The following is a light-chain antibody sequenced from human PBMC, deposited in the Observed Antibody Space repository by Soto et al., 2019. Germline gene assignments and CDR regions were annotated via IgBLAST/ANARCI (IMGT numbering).Light chain of an antibody. Sequence: QSVLTQPASVSGSPGQSITISCTGTSSDIGGYNYVSWYQQHPGKAPKLMIHGVSNRPSGVSNRFSGSKSGNTASLTISGLQAEDEADYYCSSYTSSSTLYVFGTGTKVTVL. CDR2: GVS. J-gene: IGLJ1*01. CDR1: SSDIGGYNY. CDR3: SSYTSSSTLYV. V-gene: IGLV2-14*01.